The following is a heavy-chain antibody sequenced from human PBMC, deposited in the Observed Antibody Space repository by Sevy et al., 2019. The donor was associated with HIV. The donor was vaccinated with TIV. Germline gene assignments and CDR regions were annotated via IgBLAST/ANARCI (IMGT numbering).Heavy chain of an antibody. CDR2: ISSSSDYI. Sequence: GGSLRLSCAASGFTFRSYSMNWVRQAPGMGLEWVSSISSSSDYIYYADSLKGRFTISRDNAKNSLYLQMNSLRAEDTALYYCARDPPSYYDYRSGYHDYWGQGIRVTVSS. V-gene: IGHV3-21*04. J-gene: IGHJ4*02. CDR3: ARDPPSYYDYRSGYHDY. CDR1: GFTFRSYS. D-gene: IGHD3-3*01.